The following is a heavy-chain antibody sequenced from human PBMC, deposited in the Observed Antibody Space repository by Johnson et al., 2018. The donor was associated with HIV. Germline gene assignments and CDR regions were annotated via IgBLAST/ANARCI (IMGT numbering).Heavy chain of an antibody. Sequence: VQLVESGGGLVQPGGSLRLSCAASGFIFSSYWMSWVRQAPGRGLEWVANIKQDGSEKYYVDSVKGRFTISRDNAKNSLYLQMNSLRAEDTAVYYCASRSTSMTDAFDIWGQGTMVTVSS. J-gene: IGHJ3*02. V-gene: IGHV3-7*01. CDR1: GFIFSSYW. D-gene: IGHD2-2*01. CDR3: ASRSTSMTDAFDI. CDR2: IKQDGSEK.